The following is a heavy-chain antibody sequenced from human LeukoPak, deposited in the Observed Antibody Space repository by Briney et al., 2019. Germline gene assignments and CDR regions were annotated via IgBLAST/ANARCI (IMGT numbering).Heavy chain of an antibody. J-gene: IGHJ5*02. V-gene: IGHV5-51*01. CDR2: IYPSDSDT. CDR1: GYSFTNYW. CDR3: ARQGGRWFDP. D-gene: IGHD3-16*01. Sequence: LGESLKNSCQTSGYSFTNYWIGWVRQMPGKGLELMGIIYPSDSDTKYSPSFQGQVTISADKSISTAYLQWSSLKASDTAMYYCARQGGRWFDPWGQGTLVTVSS.